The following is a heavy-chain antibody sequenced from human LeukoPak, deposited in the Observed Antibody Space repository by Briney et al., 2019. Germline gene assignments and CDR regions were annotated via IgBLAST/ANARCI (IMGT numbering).Heavy chain of an antibody. J-gene: IGHJ4*02. CDR1: GFKFNDYA. Sequence: GGSLRLSCVASGFKFNDYAMHWVRQVPGKVLEWVSGFIWHSDRIGYADSVKGRFIISRDNAKNSLYLEMNSLRPEDSALYYCAKETKVGENLYYFDYWGRGTLVTVSS. V-gene: IGHV3-9*01. CDR2: FIWHSDRI. CDR3: AKETKVGENLYYFDY. D-gene: IGHD1-26*01.